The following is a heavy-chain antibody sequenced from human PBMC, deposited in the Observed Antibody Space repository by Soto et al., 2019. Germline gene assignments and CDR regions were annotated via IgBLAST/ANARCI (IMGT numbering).Heavy chain of an antibody. CDR3: VRQAIGNLHGLVDL. CDR2: VYSTEGT. D-gene: IGHD1-1*01. Sequence: QVLLQQSGPGLVKPSETLPLTCSVSSGPSSSHNWGWIRQPPGRGLEWIGYVYSTEGTSYNPSLKSRVTISADTSTNHISLTLTSVTAADTAVYYCVRQAIGNLHGLVDLWGQGTTVRVSS. J-gene: IGHJ6*02. CDR1: SGPSSSHN. V-gene: IGHV4-59*08.